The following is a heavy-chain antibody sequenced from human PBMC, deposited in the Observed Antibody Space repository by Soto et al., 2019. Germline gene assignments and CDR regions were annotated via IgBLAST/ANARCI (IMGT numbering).Heavy chain of an antibody. D-gene: IGHD6-13*01. CDR1: GASISSRSSY. Sequence: QVQLQESGPGLVKPSETLSLTCIVSGASISSRSSYWGWIRQPPGKGLEWVGTFYSGSTYNNPSLKSRVTISVDTSKNQFSLKLSSVAAEDTAIYYCATTRGIAVGGSFDHWGQGNLVTVSS. V-gene: IGHV4-39*01. CDR2: FYSGST. CDR3: ATTRGIAVGGSFDH. J-gene: IGHJ5*02.